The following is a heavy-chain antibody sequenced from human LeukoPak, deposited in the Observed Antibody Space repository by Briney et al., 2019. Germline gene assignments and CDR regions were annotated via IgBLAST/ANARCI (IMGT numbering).Heavy chain of an antibody. CDR3: ARGPIGGLRKGFDI. CDR1: GYTFNIYD. J-gene: IGHJ4*02. V-gene: IGHV1-8*01. Sequence: ASVKVPCKASGYTFNIYDINWVRQAPGQGLEWMGWMNPNSGNTGYAQKFQGRVTMTRNTSITTAYMELRSLKSDDTAVYYCARGPIGGLRKGFDIWGQGTLVTVSS. D-gene: IGHD1-26*01. CDR2: MNPNSGNT.